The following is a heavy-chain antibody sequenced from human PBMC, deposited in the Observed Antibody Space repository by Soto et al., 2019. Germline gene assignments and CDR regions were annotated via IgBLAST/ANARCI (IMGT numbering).Heavy chain of an antibody. V-gene: IGHV3-48*01. Sequence: PGGSLRFSCAASGVTVRNFGLTWVCQAPGRGLEWIPHINTWDASTTTTYYADSVKGRFTISRDDAKNSLFLEMTSLRGDDTAVYFCARQVYTVVTPFDYWGQGTPVTVSS. D-gene: IGHD2-21*02. CDR1: GVTVRNFG. J-gene: IGHJ4*02. CDR2: INTWDASTTTT. CDR3: ARQVYTVVTPFDY.